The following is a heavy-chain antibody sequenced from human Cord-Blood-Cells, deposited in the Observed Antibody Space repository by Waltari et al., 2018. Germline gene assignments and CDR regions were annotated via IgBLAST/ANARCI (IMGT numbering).Heavy chain of an antibody. V-gene: IGHV4-4*07. J-gene: IGHJ5*02. CDR2: IYTSGST. CDR3: ARGNCSSTSCWNNWFDP. Sequence: QVQLQESGPGLVKPSETLSLTCTVSGGSISSYYWSWIRQPAGKGLEWIGRIYTSGSTNYNPSLKSRVTMSVDTSKNQFSLKLSSVTAADTAVYYCARGNCSSTSCWNNWFDPWGQGTLVTVSS. D-gene: IGHD2-2*01. CDR1: GGSISSYY.